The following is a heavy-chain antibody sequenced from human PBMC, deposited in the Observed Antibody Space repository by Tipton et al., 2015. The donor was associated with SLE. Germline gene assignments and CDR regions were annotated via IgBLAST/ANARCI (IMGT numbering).Heavy chain of an antibody. J-gene: IGHJ6*03. CDR1: GGSINTYY. D-gene: IGHD2-2*01. CDR3: ARAPAPAPPTHYYYYFMDV. V-gene: IGHV4-59*01. Sequence: TLSLTCTVSGGSINTYYWSWIRQPPGKGLEWIGFISYSGTTDYNPSLKSRVTISLDTSEKQFSLSLNSVTAADTAVYYCARAPAPAPPTHYYYYFMDVWGKGTTVTVSS. CDR2: ISYSGTT.